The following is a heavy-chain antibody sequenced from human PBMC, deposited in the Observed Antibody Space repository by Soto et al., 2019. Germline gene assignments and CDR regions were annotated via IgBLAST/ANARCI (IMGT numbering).Heavy chain of an antibody. D-gene: IGHD1-26*01. J-gene: IGHJ6*02. V-gene: IGHV1-2*02. CDR1: GYSFSDYF. Sequence: QVQLVQSGAEVKKSGASVKVSCKASGYSFSDYFIQWVRQAPGQGLEWVAWINPKTAATNYAKKFQGRVSLTWDTAFSTAYMELTRLRPDDTAVCYCERIKWGLDYYDGMDVWGQGTTVIVSS. CDR3: ERIKWGLDYYDGMDV. CDR2: INPKTAAT.